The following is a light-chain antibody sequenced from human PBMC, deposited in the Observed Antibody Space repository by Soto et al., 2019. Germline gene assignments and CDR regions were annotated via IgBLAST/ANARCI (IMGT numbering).Light chain of an antibody. CDR3: MQGTHWPWT. CDR1: HGLVFSDGNTF. V-gene: IGKV2-30*01. Sequence: DVVMTQSPLSLPVTLGQPASISCRSSHGLVFSDGNTFLNWFQQRPGQSPRRLIYQVSKRDSGVPARFSGSESGTDFTLQISRVEADDVGVYYCMQGTHWPWTFGQGTRVEIE. CDR2: QVS. J-gene: IGKJ1*01.